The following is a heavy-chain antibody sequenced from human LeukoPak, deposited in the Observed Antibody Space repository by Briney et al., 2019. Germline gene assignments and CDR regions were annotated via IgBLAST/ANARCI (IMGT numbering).Heavy chain of an antibody. CDR3: AKVGIREYCSSTSCYPAYYYYYMDV. CDR1: GFTFSSYA. V-gene: IGHV3-23*01. Sequence: GGSLRLSCAASGFTFSSYAMSWVRQAPGKGLEWVSAISGSGGSTYYADSVKGRFTISRDNSKNTLYLQMNSLRAEDTAVYYCAKVGIREYCSSTSCYPAYYYYYMDVWGKGTTVTVSS. CDR2: ISGSGGST. D-gene: IGHD2-2*01. J-gene: IGHJ6*03.